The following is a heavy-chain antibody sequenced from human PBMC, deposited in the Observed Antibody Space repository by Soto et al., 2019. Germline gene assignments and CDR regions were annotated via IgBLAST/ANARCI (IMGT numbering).Heavy chain of an antibody. Sequence: QVQLVQSGAEVKKPGASVKVSCKASGYTFTNYDINWVRQAPGQGLEWMGWMDPKSGNTDYAQKFQGRVTITRNTSISTDYLEVSSLSSEDTAVYFCARGRGWRDYWCQGTLVTVSS. CDR2: MDPKSGNT. CDR1: GYTFTNYD. V-gene: IGHV1-8*01. D-gene: IGHD2-15*01. CDR3: ARGRGWRDY. J-gene: IGHJ4*02.